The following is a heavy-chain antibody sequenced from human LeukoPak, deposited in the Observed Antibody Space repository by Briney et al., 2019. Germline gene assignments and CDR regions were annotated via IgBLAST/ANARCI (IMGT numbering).Heavy chain of an antibody. CDR1: GGSISSSSYY. CDR3: ASRLGYCSSTSCGTLDY. V-gene: IGHV4-39*01. Sequence: PSETLSLTCTVSGGSISSSSYYWGWIRQPPGKGLEWIGGIYYSGSTYYNPSLKSRVTISVDTSKTQFSLKLSSVTAADTAVYYCASRLGYCSSTSCGTLDYWGQGTLVTVSS. CDR2: IYYSGST. J-gene: IGHJ4*02. D-gene: IGHD2-2*01.